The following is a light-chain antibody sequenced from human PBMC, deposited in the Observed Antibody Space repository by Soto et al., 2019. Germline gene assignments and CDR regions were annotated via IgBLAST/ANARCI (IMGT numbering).Light chain of an antibody. V-gene: IGKV3-11*01. CDR3: PQCSNWPWT. CDR1: QSVRHY. J-gene: IGKJ1*01. Sequence: EIVLTQSPATLSLSPGERATLSCRASQSVRHYLAWYQQKPGQAPRLLIYDASNRATGIPGRFSGSGSGTDFTLTISSLEPEYFAVYYCPQCSNWPWTFCQGTKVEIE. CDR2: DAS.